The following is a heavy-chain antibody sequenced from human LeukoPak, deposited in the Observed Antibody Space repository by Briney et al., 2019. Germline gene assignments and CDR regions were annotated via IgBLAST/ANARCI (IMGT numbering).Heavy chain of an antibody. CDR3: AKDQRGGVVPAATPDY. J-gene: IGHJ4*02. V-gene: IGHV3-23*01. Sequence: GGSLRLSCAASGFTFSSYAMSWVRQAPGKGLEWVSAISGSGGSTYYADSVKGRFTISRDNSKNTLYLQMNILRAEDTAVYYCAKDQRGGVVPAATPDYWGQGTLVTASS. CDR1: GFTFSSYA. CDR2: ISGSGGST. D-gene: IGHD2-2*01.